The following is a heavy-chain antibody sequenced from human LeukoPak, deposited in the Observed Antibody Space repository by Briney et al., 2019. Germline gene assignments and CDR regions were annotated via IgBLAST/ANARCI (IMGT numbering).Heavy chain of an antibody. CDR1: GVSISSYY. Sequence: PSETLSLTCTVSGVSISSYYWSWLRQPAGKGLEWIGRIHTSGSTNYNPSLKSRVTMSVDTSKNQFSLKLSSVTAADTAVYYCARDRYYYGSGSYYFDYWGQGTLVTVS. J-gene: IGHJ4*02. V-gene: IGHV4-4*07. D-gene: IGHD3-10*01. CDR2: IHTSGST. CDR3: ARDRYYYGSGSYYFDY.